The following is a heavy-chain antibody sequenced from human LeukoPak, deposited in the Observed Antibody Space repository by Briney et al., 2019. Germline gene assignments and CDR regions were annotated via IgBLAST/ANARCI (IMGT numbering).Heavy chain of an antibody. CDR1: GGSISSSSYY. D-gene: IGHD1-26*01. V-gene: IGHV4-39*07. CDR3: ARVGLDYYYYMDV. Sequence: SETLSLTCTVSGGSISSSSYYGGWIRQPPGKGLEWIGSIYYSGSTNYNPSLNSRFTISVDTSKNQFSLKLSSVTAADTAVYYCARVGLDYYYYMDVWGKGTTVTVSS. J-gene: IGHJ6*03. CDR2: IYYSGST.